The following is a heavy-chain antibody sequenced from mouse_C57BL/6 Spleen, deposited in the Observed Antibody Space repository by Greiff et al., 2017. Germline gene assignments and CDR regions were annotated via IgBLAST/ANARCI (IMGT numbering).Heavy chain of an antibody. J-gene: IGHJ4*01. D-gene: IGHD2-4*01. Sequence: QVQLKQSGAELARPGASVKLSCKASGYTFTSYGISWVKQRTGQGLEWIGEIYPRSGNTYYNEKFKGKATLTADKSSSTAYMELRSLTSEDSAVYFCARPTYDYDPLGAMDYWGQGTSGTVSS. CDR1: GYTFTSYG. CDR3: ARPTYDYDPLGAMDY. CDR2: IYPRSGNT. V-gene: IGHV1-81*01.